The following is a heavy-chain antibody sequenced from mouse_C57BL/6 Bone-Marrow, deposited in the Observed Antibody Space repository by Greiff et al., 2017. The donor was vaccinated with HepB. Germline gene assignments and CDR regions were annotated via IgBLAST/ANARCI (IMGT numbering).Heavy chain of an antibody. CDR2: ISDGGSYT. J-gene: IGHJ4*01. D-gene: IGHD4-1*02. CDR3: ANPNWDDAMDY. V-gene: IGHV5-4*03. Sequence: EVNLVESGGGLVKPGGSLKLSCAASGFTFSSYAMSWVRQTPEKRLEWVATISDGGSYTYYPDNVKGRFTISRDNAKNNLYLQMSHLTSEDTAMYCCANPNWDDAMDYWGQGTSVTVSS. CDR1: GFTFSSYA.